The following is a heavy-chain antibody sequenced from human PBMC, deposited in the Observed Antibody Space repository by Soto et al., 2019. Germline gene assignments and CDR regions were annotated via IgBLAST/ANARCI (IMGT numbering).Heavy chain of an antibody. CDR2: IIPTFGTA. CDR3: ARGAADTAMVDS. D-gene: IGHD5-18*01. J-gene: IGHJ4*02. CDR1: GGTFSSYA. Sequence: AASVKVSCKASGGTFSSYAISWVRQAPGQGLEWMGGIIPTFGTANYAQRFQGRVTITADESKSQFSLQLTSVTAADTAVYYCARGAADTAMVDSWGQGTLVTVSS. V-gene: IGHV1-69*13.